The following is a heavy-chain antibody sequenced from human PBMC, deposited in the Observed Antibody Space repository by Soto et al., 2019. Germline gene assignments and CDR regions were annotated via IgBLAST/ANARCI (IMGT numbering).Heavy chain of an antibody. CDR1: GGSISSYY. CDR2: IYYSRIT. CDR3: ARGGGVYYFDY. V-gene: IGHV4-59*01. Sequence: QVQLQESGPGLVKPSETLSLTCTVSGGSISSYYWSWIRQPPGKGLEWIGYIYYSRITDYKPSLKSRVTLSIDTSKSQFSLKLSSVTAADTAVYYCARGGGVYYFDYWGQGTLVTVSS. J-gene: IGHJ4*02. D-gene: IGHD2-8*02.